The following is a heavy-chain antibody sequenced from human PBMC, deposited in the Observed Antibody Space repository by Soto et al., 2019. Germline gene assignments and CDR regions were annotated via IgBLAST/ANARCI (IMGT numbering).Heavy chain of an antibody. Sequence: ELQLVESGGGLVQPGGSLRISCAASGFSVSINYVNWVPQAPGKGLEWVSVIYSGGPTHYADSVKGRFTISRDTSKNTLYLQMNSLRVEDTAVYYCAGDSTDGDFVDAFDVWGQGTMVTVSS. CDR3: AGDSTDGDFVDAFDV. J-gene: IGHJ3*01. D-gene: IGHD4-17*01. V-gene: IGHV3-66*01. CDR1: GFSVSINY. CDR2: IYSGGPT.